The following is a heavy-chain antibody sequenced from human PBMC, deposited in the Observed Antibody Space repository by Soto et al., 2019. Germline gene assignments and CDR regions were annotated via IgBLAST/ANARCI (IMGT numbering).Heavy chain of an antibody. CDR3: ATRDIVATGGYYDSSGYPLFDY. D-gene: IGHD3-22*01. V-gene: IGHV3-30-3*01. Sequence: QVQLVESGGGVVQPGRSLRLSCAASGFTFSSYAMHWVRQAPGKGLEWVAVISYDGSNKYYADSVKGRFTISRDNSKNTLYLQMNSLRAEDTAVYYCATRDIVATGGYYDSSGYPLFDYWGQGTLVTVSS. J-gene: IGHJ4*02. CDR1: GFTFSSYA. CDR2: ISYDGSNK.